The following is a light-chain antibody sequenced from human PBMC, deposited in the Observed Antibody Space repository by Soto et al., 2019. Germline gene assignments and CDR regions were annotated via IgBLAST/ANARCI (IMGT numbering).Light chain of an antibody. V-gene: IGKV3-20*01. CDR3: QQYGSSPWT. J-gene: IGKJ1*01. CDR1: QSVSSY. CDR2: GAS. Sequence: LAHYPAALSLSPGESRTRSCRASQSVSSYLAWYQQKPGQAPRLLIYGASSRATGIPDRFSGSGSGTDFTLTISRLEPEDLAVYYCQQYGSSPWTFGQGTKVDIK.